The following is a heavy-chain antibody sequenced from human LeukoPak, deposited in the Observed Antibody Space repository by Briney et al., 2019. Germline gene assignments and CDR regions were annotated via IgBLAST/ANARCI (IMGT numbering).Heavy chain of an antibody. D-gene: IGHD1-7*01. Sequence: ASVKVSCKASGYTFTSYGISWVRQAPGQGLEWMGWISAHNGNTNYAQKLQGRVTMTTDTSTSTAYMELRSLRSDDTAVYYCARVAVGTGTVYYFDYWGQGTLVTVSS. CDR1: GYTFTSYG. J-gene: IGHJ4*02. CDR2: ISAHNGNT. CDR3: ARVAVGTGTVYYFDY. V-gene: IGHV1-18*01.